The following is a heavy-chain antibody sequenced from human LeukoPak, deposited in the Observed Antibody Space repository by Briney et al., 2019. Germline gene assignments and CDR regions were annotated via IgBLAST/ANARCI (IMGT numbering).Heavy chain of an antibody. CDR3: ARGEASIGRYSYGYGWFDP. CDR2: ISSSSSTI. D-gene: IGHD5-18*01. Sequence: GGSLRLSCAASGFNFNTYTMNWVRQAPGKGLEWVSYISSSSSTIYYADSVKGRFTISRDNAKNSLYLQMNILRAEDTAVYSCARGEASIGRYSYGYGWFDPWGQGTLVTVSS. V-gene: IGHV3-48*04. J-gene: IGHJ5*02. CDR1: GFNFNTYT.